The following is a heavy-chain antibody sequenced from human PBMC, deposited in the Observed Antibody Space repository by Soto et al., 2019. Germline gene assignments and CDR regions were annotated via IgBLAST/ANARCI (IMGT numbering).Heavy chain of an antibody. CDR2: ISSDGNHK. CDR1: GFNVSAYT. CDR3: SRWDQPLFYY. J-gene: IGHJ4*02. D-gene: IGHD1-26*01. V-gene: IGHV3-30-3*01. Sequence: QVKLVESGGGVVQPGRSLRLSCAASGFNVSAYTMHWVRQAPGKGLEWVAVISSDGNHKYYTDSVKGRFTISRDTSKNTLYLQMNTLRAEDQAVYYCSRWDQPLFYYWRQGTLVTVSS.